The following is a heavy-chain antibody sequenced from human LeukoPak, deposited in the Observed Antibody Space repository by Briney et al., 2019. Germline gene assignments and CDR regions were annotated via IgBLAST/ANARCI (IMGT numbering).Heavy chain of an antibody. J-gene: IGHJ4*02. Sequence: GGSLRLSCAASGFIFSNYGINWVRQAPGKGLQWVSYISTSGTITYYADSVKGRFTISRDNSKNTLYLQMNSLRAEDTAVYYCANDWLVFDYWGQGTLVTVSS. CDR2: ISTSGTIT. CDR1: GFIFSNYG. CDR3: ANDWLVFDY. V-gene: IGHV3-48*01. D-gene: IGHD3-9*01.